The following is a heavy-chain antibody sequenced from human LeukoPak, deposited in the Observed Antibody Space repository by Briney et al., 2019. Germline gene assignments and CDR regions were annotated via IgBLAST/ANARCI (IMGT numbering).Heavy chain of an antibody. D-gene: IGHD6-19*01. Sequence: SETLSLTCTVSGGSISSSSYYWGWIRQPPGKGLEWIGNIYYSGSTYCNPSLKSRVTISVDTSKNQFSLKLSSMTAAGTAVYYCARHQPYSSGWYPDYWGQGTLVTVSS. CDR1: GGSISSSSYY. V-gene: IGHV4-39*01. CDR3: ARHQPYSSGWYPDY. J-gene: IGHJ4*02. CDR2: IYYSGST.